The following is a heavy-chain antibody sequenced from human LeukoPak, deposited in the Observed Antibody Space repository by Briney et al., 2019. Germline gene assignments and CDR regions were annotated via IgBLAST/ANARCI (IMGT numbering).Heavy chain of an antibody. J-gene: IGHJ4*02. Sequence: GGSLRLSCAASGFTVSYNYMSWVRQAPGKGLKWVSIIYSGGSAYYADSVRGRFTISRDNSKNTLYLQMNSLRAEDTAVYYCAKADFDWLLNFDYWGQGTLVTVSS. CDR1: GFTVSYNY. CDR2: IYSGGSA. V-gene: IGHV3-66*01. D-gene: IGHD3-9*01. CDR3: AKADFDWLLNFDY.